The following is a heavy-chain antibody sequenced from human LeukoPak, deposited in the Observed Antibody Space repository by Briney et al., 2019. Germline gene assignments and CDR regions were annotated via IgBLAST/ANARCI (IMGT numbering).Heavy chain of an antibody. CDR1: GYTFTGYY. CDR2: INPNSGGT. J-gene: IGHJ4*02. CDR3: ARDGVAGTRYYFNY. Sequence: VSVKVSCKASGYTFTGYYMHWVRQAPGQGLEWMGWINPNSGGTNYAQKFQGRVTMTRDTSISTAYMELSRLRSDDTAVYYCARDGVAGTRYYFNYWGQGTLVTVSS. D-gene: IGHD6-19*01. V-gene: IGHV1-2*02.